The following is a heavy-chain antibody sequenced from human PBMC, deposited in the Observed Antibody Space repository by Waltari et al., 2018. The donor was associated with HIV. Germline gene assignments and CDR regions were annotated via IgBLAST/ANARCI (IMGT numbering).Heavy chain of an antibody. Sequence: EVHLVQSGAQVKKPGDSLKISCKTSGYNFNNFWIGWVRQVPGKGLEWMGIVYPDDSDTRYSPSYKDQVTISGDTSINTAYLQWSSLRASDTAMYYCARCYGTVMGAIEIWGQGRWSSSLQ. V-gene: IGHV5-51*01. D-gene: IGHD2-8*01. J-gene: IGHJ3*02. CDR3: ARCYGTVMGAIEI. CDR1: GYNFNNFW. CDR2: VYPDDSDT.